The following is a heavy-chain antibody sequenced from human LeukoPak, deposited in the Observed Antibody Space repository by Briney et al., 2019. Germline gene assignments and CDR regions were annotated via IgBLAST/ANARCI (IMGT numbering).Heavy chain of an antibody. V-gene: IGHV4-34*01. Sequence: SETLSLTCAVYGGSFSGYYWSWIRQPPGKGLEWIGEIHPSGSTTYNPSLKSRVTISVDTSKNQFSLNMSSVTAADTAVYYCARGTDGSKIAYWGQGTLVTVSS. D-gene: IGHD1-26*01. CDR2: IHPSGST. CDR1: GGSFSGYY. CDR3: ARGTDGSKIAY. J-gene: IGHJ4*02.